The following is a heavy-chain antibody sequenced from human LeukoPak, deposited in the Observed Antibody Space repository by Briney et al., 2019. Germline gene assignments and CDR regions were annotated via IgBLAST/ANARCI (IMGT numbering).Heavy chain of an antibody. V-gene: IGHV4-39*01. CDR3: ASTDYGDYRFDY. Sequence: LETLSLTCTVSGGSISSSSYYRGWIRQPPGKGLEWIGSIYYSGSTYYNPSLKSRVTISVDTSKNQFSLKLSSVTAADTAVYYCASTDYGDYRFDYWGQGTLVTVSS. CDR2: IYYSGST. CDR1: GGSISSSSYY. D-gene: IGHD4-17*01. J-gene: IGHJ4*02.